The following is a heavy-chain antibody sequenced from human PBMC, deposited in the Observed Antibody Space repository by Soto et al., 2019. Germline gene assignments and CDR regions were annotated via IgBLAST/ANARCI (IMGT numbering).Heavy chain of an antibody. J-gene: IGHJ6*03. CDR3: ARARGDYAGYYYYMDV. Sequence: GGSLRLSGAASGFTFSSYSMNWVRQAPGKGLEWVSYISSSSTIYYADSVKGRFTISRDNAKNSLYLQMNSLRAEDTAVYYCARARGDYAGYYYYMDVWGEGTTVTVSS. CDR2: ISSSSTI. CDR1: GFTFSSYS. D-gene: IGHD4-17*01. V-gene: IGHV3-48*01.